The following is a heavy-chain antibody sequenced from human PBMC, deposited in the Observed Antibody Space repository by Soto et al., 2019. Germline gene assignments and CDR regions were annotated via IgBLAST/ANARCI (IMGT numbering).Heavy chain of an antibody. Sequence: SETLSLTCAVSGGSISSSNWWSWVRQPPGKGLEWIGEIYHSGSTNYNPSPKSRVTISVDKSKNQFSLKLSSVTAADTAVYYCAREHIVVVTAIQIYYYYGMDVWGQGTTVTVSS. J-gene: IGHJ6*02. CDR1: GGSISSSNW. CDR3: AREHIVVVTAIQIYYYYGMDV. V-gene: IGHV4-4*02. D-gene: IGHD2-21*02. CDR2: IYHSGST.